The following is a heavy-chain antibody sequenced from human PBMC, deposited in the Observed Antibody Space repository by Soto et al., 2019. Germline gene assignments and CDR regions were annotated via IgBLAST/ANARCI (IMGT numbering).Heavy chain of an antibody. CDR3: ARAEGVKYYDFWSGYYTYYYYGMDV. CDR2: INAGNGNT. D-gene: IGHD3-3*01. CDR1: GYTFTSYA. Sequence: AASVKVSCKASGYTFTSYAMHWVRQAPGQRLEWMGWINAGNGNTKYSQKFQGRVTITRDTSASTAYMELSSLRSEDTAVYYCARAEGVKYYDFWSGYYTYYYYGMDVWGQGTTVTVSS. V-gene: IGHV1-3*01. J-gene: IGHJ6*02.